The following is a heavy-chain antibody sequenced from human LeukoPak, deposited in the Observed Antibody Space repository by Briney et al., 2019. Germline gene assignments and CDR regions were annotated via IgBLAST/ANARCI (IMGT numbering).Heavy chain of an antibody. V-gene: IGHV3-48*02. CDR3: ARYGSGTSYITNYFDY. CDR2: ISSDSRTT. CDR1: GFTFSSYS. D-gene: IGHD3-10*01. Sequence: GGSLRLSCAASGFTFSSYSMNWVRQAPGKGLEWVSYISSDSRTTYYADSVKGRLTISRDNAKNSLYLQMKSLRDEDTAVYYCARYGSGTSYITNYFDYWGQGTLVTVSS. J-gene: IGHJ4*02.